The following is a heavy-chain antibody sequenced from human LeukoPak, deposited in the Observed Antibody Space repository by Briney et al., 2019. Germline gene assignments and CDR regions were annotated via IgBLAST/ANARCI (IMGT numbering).Heavy chain of an antibody. CDR1: GGTFSSYA. Sequence: SVKVSCKASGGTFSSYAISWVRQAPGQGLEWMGGIIPIFGTANYAQKFQGRVTITADESTSTAYMELSSLRSEDTAVYYCARDFLPGYYDSSATGRWFDPWGQGTLVTVSS. J-gene: IGHJ5*02. CDR3: ARDFLPGYYDSSATGRWFDP. V-gene: IGHV1-69*13. CDR2: IIPIFGTA. D-gene: IGHD3-22*01.